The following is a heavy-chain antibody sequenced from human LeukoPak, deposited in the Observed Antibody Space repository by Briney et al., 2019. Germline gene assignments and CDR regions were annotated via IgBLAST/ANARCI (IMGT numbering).Heavy chain of an antibody. CDR1: GGSVSSGSYY. V-gene: IGHV4-61*01. D-gene: IGHD6-19*01. Sequence: SETLSLTCTVSGGSVSSGSYYWSWIPHPPGKGREWIGYITYSASNNYNPSPKSRVTISIATSKNQFSLKLSSVTAADTAVYYCGGSSGWSGGYDIWGQGTIVTASS. CDR3: GGSSGWSGGYDI. CDR2: ITYSASN. J-gene: IGHJ3*02.